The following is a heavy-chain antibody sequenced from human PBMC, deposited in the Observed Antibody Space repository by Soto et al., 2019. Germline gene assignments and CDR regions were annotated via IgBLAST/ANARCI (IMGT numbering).Heavy chain of an antibody. CDR1: GFTFSSYS. Sequence: GGSLRLSCAASGFTFSSYSMNWVRQAPGKGLEWVSSISSSSSYIYYADSVKGRFTISRDNAKNSLYLQMNSLRAEDTAVYYCARDPRAYITGTPFDYWGQGTLVTVSS. CDR3: ARDPRAYITGTPFDY. CDR2: ISSSSSYI. V-gene: IGHV3-21*01. D-gene: IGHD1-20*01. J-gene: IGHJ4*02.